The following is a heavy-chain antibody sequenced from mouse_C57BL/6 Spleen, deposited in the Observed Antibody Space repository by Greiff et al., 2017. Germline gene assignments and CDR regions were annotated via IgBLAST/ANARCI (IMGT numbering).Heavy chain of an antibody. CDR2: IDPSDSYT. Sequence: QVQLQQPGAELVKPGASVKLSCKASGYTFTSYWMQGVKQRPGQGLEWIGEIDPSDSYTNYNQKFKGKATLTVDTSSSTAYMQLSSLTSADSAVYYCAPWFAYWGQGTLVTVSA. CDR3: APWFAY. J-gene: IGHJ3*01. CDR1: GYTFTSYW. V-gene: IGHV1-50*01.